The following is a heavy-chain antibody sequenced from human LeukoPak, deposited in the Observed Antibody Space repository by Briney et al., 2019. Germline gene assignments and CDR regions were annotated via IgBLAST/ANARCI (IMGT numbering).Heavy chain of an antibody. V-gene: IGHV4-59*01. CDR1: GGSIRNYY. CDR3: ARCFGSGCPNGVLDY. D-gene: IGHD6-19*01. J-gene: IGHJ4*02. Sequence: PSETLSLTCTVSGGSIRNYYWSWIRQPPGKGLEWIGYIYYSGTTNYNPSLKSRVTISIDTSKNQFSLKLSSVTAADTAVYYCARCFGSGCPNGVLDYWGQGTLVTVSS. CDR2: IYYSGTT.